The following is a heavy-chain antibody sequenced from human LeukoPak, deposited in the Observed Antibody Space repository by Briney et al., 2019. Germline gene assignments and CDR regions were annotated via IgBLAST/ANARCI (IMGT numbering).Heavy chain of an antibody. CDR2: ISSSGSTV. J-gene: IGHJ6*02. CDR3: ARGHYGMDV. CDR1: GFTFSSYA. Sequence: QSGGSLRLSCAASGFTFSSYAMSWVRQAPGKGLEWVSYISSSGSTVYYADSVKGRFTISRDNAKNSLYLQMNSLRAEDTAVYYCARGHYGMDVWGQGTTVTVSS. V-gene: IGHV3-48*03.